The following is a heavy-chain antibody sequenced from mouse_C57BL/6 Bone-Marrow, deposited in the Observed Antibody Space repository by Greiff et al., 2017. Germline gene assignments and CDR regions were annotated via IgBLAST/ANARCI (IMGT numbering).Heavy chain of an antibody. CDR3: ARGSVVAPDEDY. D-gene: IGHD1-1*01. J-gene: IGHJ2*01. CDR2: IYPRSGNT. Sequence: VQLQQSGAELARPGASVKLSCKASGYTFTSYGISWVKQRTGQGLEWIGEIYPRSGNTYYNEKFKGKATLTADKSSSTAYMELRSLTSEDSAVYFCARGSVVAPDEDYWGQGTTLTVSS. CDR1: GYTFTSYG. V-gene: IGHV1-81*01.